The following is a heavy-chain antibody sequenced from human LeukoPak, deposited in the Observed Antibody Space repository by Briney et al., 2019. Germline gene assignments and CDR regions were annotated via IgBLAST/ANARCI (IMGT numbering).Heavy chain of an antibody. D-gene: IGHD2-2*01. V-gene: IGHV5-51*01. Sequence: GESLKISCKGSGYSFTSYWIGWVRQMPGKGLEWMGIIYPGDSDTRYSPSFQGQVPISADKSISTAYLQWSSLKASDTAMYYCARVGYCSSTSCYFSAPSYYYYYGMDVWGQGTTVTVSS. CDR3: ARVGYCSSTSCYFSAPSYYYYYGMDV. CDR2: IYPGDSDT. CDR1: GYSFTSYW. J-gene: IGHJ6*02.